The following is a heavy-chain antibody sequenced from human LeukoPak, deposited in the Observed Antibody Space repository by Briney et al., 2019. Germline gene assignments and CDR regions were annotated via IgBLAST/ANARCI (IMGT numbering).Heavy chain of an antibody. CDR2: INHSGST. D-gene: IGHD3-10*01. V-gene: IGHV4-34*01. J-gene: IGHJ3*02. Sequence: SETLSLTCAVYGGSFSGYYWSWIRQPPGKGLEWIGEINHSGSTNYNPSLKSRVTISVDTSKNRFSLKLSSVTAADTAVYYCARDEEFFHAFDIWGQGTMVTVSS. CDR3: ARDEEFFHAFDI. CDR1: GGSFSGYY.